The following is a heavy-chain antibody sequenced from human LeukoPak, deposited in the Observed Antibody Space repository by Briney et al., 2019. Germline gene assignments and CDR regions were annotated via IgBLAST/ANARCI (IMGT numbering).Heavy chain of an antibody. V-gene: IGHV4-34*01. CDR2: INHSGST. Sequence: SETLSLTCAVYGGSFSGYYWSWIRQPPGKGLEWIGEINHSGSTNYNPSLKSRVTISVGTSKNQFSLKLSSVTAADTAVYYCARISYGSGRGDYWGQGTLVTVSS. CDR1: GGSFSGYY. D-gene: IGHD3-10*01. CDR3: ARISYGSGRGDY. J-gene: IGHJ4*02.